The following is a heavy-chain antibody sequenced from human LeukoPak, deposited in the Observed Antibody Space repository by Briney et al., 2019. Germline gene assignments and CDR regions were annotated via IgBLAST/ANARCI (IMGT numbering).Heavy chain of an antibody. V-gene: IGHV3-74*01. D-gene: IGHD3-22*01. Sequence: PGGSLRLSCAASGFTFSSYWMHWVRQAPRKGLVWVSRINTDGSSTSYADSVKGRFTISRDNAKNTLYLQMNSLRAEDTAVYYCAREYYDTSGGFDYWGQGTLVTVSS. CDR2: INTDGSST. CDR3: AREYYDTSGGFDY. J-gene: IGHJ4*02. CDR1: GFTFSSYW.